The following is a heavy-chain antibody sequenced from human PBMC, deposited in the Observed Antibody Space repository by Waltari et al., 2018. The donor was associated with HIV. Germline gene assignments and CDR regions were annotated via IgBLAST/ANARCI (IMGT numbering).Heavy chain of an antibody. J-gene: IGHJ6*02. Sequence: QVHLQESGPGLVKPSETLSLTCNIPGGSISSYYWNWIRQPPGKGLEWIGNIFYSGSTTYNPPPRSRVPLSLDTAKKQVSLKASSVSAADTAVYNCARHELSGYYKIYYYGMDGWGQGTTVTVSS. D-gene: IGHD3-3*01. CDR3: ARHELSGYYKIYYYGMDG. CDR2: IFYSGST. V-gene: IGHV4-59*08. CDR1: GGSISSYY.